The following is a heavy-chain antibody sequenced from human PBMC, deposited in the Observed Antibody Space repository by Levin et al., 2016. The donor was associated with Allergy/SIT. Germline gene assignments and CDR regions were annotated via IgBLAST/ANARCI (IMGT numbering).Heavy chain of an antibody. D-gene: IGHD3-22*01. CDR3: ARDRPKFVYYYDKSGPPLEF. Sequence: WVRQAPGQGLEWMGWISAYNADTKYEQKFQGRVTMTTDTSTSTAYMELRSLRSDDTAVYYCARDRPKFVYYYDKSGPPLEFWGQGTLVTVSS. J-gene: IGHJ4*02. CDR2: ISAYNADT. V-gene: IGHV1-18*01.